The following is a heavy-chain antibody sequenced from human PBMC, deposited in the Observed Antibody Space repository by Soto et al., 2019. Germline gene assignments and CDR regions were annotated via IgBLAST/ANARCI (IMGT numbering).Heavy chain of an antibody. CDR3: ARDEGGYDILTGYYKAHHFDY. V-gene: IGHV1-18*01. J-gene: IGHJ4*02. Sequence: GASVKVSCKASGYTFTHFYITWVRQAPGQGLEWMGAISPHNFNTNYAQKFRGRVTLTTEKSTNTAYMDLRSLTSDDTAVYYCARDEGGYDILTGYYKAHHFDYWGQGARVTVSS. D-gene: IGHD3-9*01. CDR2: ISPHNFNT. CDR1: GYTFTHFY.